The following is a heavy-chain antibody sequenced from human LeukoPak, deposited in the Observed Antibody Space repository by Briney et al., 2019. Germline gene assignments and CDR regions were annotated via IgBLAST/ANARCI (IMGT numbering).Heavy chain of an antibody. CDR3: ARSRDSSGYSADAFDT. CDR2: ISYSGSS. Sequence: SETLSLTCTVSGGSISSRSFYWGCIRHPPGKGLEWIGSISYSGSSYYNPSLKSRVTISVDTSKNQFSLKLSSVTAADTAVYYCARSRDSSGYSADAFDTWGQGTLVTVS. V-gene: IGHV4-39*01. J-gene: IGHJ3*02. CDR1: GGSISSRSFY. D-gene: IGHD3-22*01.